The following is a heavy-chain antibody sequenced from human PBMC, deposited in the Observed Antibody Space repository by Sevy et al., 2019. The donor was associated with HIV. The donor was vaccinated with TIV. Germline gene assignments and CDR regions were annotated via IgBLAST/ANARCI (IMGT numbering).Heavy chain of an antibody. Sequence: GGSLRLSCAASGFSFSDYYMNWIRQAPGKGLECISYISSSGDSTYYADSVKGRFTISMENAKNSVYLQMNNLRADDTAVYFCAREVVRGVIRDYFDFWGQGTLVTVSS. V-gene: IGHV3-11*01. J-gene: IGHJ4*02. CDR1: GFSFSDYY. CDR3: AREVVRGVIRDYFDF. D-gene: IGHD3-10*01. CDR2: ISSSGDST.